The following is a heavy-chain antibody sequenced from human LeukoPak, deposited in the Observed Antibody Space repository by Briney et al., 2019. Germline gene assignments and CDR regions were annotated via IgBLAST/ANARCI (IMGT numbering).Heavy chain of an antibody. CDR3: ARGVPGF. D-gene: IGHD3-10*02. CDR2: ISHIGTT. Sequence: SETLSLTCAVYGGSFTDYHWSWVRQPPGKRLEWIGQISHIGTTKYNPSLNSRVTMSVDTSKRQFSLKLTSVTAADTAIYYCARGVPGFWGQGTLVTVSS. J-gene: IGHJ4*02. CDR1: GGSFTDYH. V-gene: IGHV4-34*01.